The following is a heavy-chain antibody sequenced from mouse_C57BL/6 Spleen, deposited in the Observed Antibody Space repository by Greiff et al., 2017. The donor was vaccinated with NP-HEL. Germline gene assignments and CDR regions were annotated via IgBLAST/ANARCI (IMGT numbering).Heavy chain of an antibody. CDR3: ARDYGNPFDY. CDR1: GYTFTDYN. D-gene: IGHD2-1*01. V-gene: IGHV1-22*01. Sequence: VQLKESGPELVKPGASVKMSCKASGYTFTDYNMHWVKQSHGKSLEWIGYINPNNGGTSYNQKFKGKATLTVNKSSSTAYMELRSLTSEDSAVYYCARDYGNPFDYWGQGTTLTVSS. CDR2: INPNNGGT. J-gene: IGHJ2*01.